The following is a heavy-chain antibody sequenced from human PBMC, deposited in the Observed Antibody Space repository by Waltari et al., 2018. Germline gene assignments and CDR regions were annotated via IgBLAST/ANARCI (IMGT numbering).Heavy chain of an antibody. CDR1: GGSISSYY. V-gene: IGHV4-4*07. D-gene: IGHD3-22*01. CDR3: ARDRYYDSSGYYNWFDP. Sequence: QVQLQESGPGLVKPSETLSLTCTVSGGSISSYYWSWIRQPAGKGLEWIGRIYTSGSTNYNPSLKSRVTMSVDTSKNQFSLKLSSVTAADTAVYYCARDRYYDSSGYYNWFDPWGQGTLVIVSS. J-gene: IGHJ5*02. CDR2: IYTSGST.